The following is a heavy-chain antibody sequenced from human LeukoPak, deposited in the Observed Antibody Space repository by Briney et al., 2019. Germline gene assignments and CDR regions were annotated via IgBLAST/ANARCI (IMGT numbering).Heavy chain of an antibody. CDR3: ARGFVCDY. V-gene: IGHV4-59*01. CDR2: IYYSGST. Sequence: PSQTLSLTCTVSGVSISSYYWSWIRQPSGKGLEWIGYIYYSGSTNYNPSLKSRVTISVDTSKNQFSLKLSSVTAADTAVYYCARGFVCDYWGQGTLVTVSS. CDR1: GVSISSYY. J-gene: IGHJ4*02. D-gene: IGHD2-8*01.